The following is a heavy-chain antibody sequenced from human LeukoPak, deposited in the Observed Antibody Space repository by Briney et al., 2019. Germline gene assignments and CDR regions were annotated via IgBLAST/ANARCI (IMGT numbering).Heavy chain of an antibody. V-gene: IGHV3-74*01. Sequence: GGSLRLSCAASGFTFSSYWMHWVRQAPGKGLEWVSRINSDGTSTSYADSVKGRFTISRDNAKNTLYLQMNSLRAEDTAVYYCARVRTTVTTFYFQHWGQGTLVTVSS. CDR1: GFTFSSYW. CDR3: ARVRTTVTTFYFQH. J-gene: IGHJ1*01. CDR2: INSDGTST. D-gene: IGHD4-17*01.